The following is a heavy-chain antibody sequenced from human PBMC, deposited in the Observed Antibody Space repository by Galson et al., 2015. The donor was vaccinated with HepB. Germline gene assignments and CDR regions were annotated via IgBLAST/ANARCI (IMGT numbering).Heavy chain of an antibody. D-gene: IGHD2-2*01. V-gene: IGHV1-69*13. J-gene: IGHJ5*02. CDR1: GGTFSSYA. CDR2: IIPIFGTA. CDR3: ASAGVVPAAPYNWFDP. Sequence: SVKVSCKASGGTFSSYAISWVRQAPGQGLEWMGGIIPIFGTANYTQKFQGRVTITADESTSTAYMELSSLRSEDTAVYYCASAGVVPAAPYNWFDPWGQGTLVTVSS.